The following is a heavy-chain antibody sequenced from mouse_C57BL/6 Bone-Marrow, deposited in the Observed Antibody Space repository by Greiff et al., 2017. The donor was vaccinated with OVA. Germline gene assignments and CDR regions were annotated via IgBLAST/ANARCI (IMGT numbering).Heavy chain of an antibody. CDR2: IHPNSGST. CDR1: GYTFTSYW. D-gene: IGHD1-1*01. Sequence: QVQLQQPGAELVKPGASVKLSCKASGYTFTSYWMHWVKQRPGQGLEWIGMIHPNSGSTNYNEKFKSKATLTVDKSSSTAYMQLSSLTSEDSAVYYCARERDYWAWFAYWGQGTLVTVSA. CDR3: ARERDYWAWFAY. J-gene: IGHJ3*01. V-gene: IGHV1-64*01.